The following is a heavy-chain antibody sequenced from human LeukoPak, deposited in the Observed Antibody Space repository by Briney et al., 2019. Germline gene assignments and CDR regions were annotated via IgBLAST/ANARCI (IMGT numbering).Heavy chain of an antibody. Sequence: KPSETLSLTCAVYGGSFSGYYWSWIRQPPGKGLEWIGEINHSGSTNYNPSLKSRVTISVDTSKNQFSLKLSSVTAADTAVYYCARGEGSSWANFYYYYMDVWGKGTTVTVSS. D-gene: IGHD6-13*01. CDR3: ARGEGSSWANFYYYYMDV. V-gene: IGHV4-34*01. J-gene: IGHJ6*03. CDR1: GGSFSGYY. CDR2: INHSGST.